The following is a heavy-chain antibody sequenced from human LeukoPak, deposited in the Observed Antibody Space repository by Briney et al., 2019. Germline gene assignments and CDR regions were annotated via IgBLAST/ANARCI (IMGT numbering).Heavy chain of an antibody. D-gene: IGHD4/OR15-4a*01. CDR1: GYSFTGHY. Sequence: GASVKVSCKASGYSFTGHYMHWVRQAPGQGLEWMGWINPKSGGTNYAQKFQGRVTMTRDTSISTAYMDMSRLRSDDTAVYYCARDSDYGDYWGQGTLVTVSS. J-gene: IGHJ4*02. V-gene: IGHV1-2*02. CDR2: INPKSGGT. CDR3: ARDSDYGDY.